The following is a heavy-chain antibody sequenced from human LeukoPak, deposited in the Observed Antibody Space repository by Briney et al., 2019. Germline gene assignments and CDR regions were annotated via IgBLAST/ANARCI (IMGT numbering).Heavy chain of an antibody. V-gene: IGHV4-30-2*01. CDR1: GGSISSGGYS. Sequence: SETLSLTCAVSGGSISSGGYSWSRIRQPPGKGLEWIGYIYHSGSTYYNPSLKSRVTISVDRSKNQFSLKLSSVTAADTAVYYCARGGYGSGSYGRDNWFDPWGQGTLVTVSS. CDR3: ARGGYGSGSYGRDNWFDP. CDR2: IYHSGST. J-gene: IGHJ5*02. D-gene: IGHD3-10*01.